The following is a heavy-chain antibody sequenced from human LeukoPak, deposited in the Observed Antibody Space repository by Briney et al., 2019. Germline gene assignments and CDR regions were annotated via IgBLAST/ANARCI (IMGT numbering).Heavy chain of an antibody. V-gene: IGHV4-59*08. CDR1: GGSISSYY. CDR3: AGHHPRNTVDF. J-gene: IGHJ4*02. D-gene: IGHD2/OR15-2a*01. Sequence: SETLSLTCTVSGGSISSYYWSWIRQPPGKGLEWIAYISDIGSINYNPSLKSQVTISLDTSKNQFSLKLSSVTAADTAVYYCAGHHPRNTVDFWGQGTLVTVSS. CDR2: ISDIGSI.